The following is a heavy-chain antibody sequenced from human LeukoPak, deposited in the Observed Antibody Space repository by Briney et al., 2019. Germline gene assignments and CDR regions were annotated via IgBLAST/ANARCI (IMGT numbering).Heavy chain of an antibody. Sequence: GESLKISCKGSGYSFSSYWIVWVRQMPGQGLEWMGIIYPCDSDTRYSPSFQGQVTISADKSINTAYLQWSSRNASETAMYYCARLRPKGPGRYWGQGTLVTVSS. J-gene: IGHJ4*02. CDR2: IYPCDSDT. CDR3: ARLRPKGPGRY. V-gene: IGHV5-51*01. CDR1: GYSFSSYW.